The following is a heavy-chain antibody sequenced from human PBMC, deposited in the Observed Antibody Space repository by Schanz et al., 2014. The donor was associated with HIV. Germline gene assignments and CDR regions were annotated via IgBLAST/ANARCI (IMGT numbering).Heavy chain of an antibody. CDR2: MNNDVSSR. D-gene: IGHD3-16*01. V-gene: IGHV3-74*01. CDR3: RVFMFTYDV. Sequence: EVQLVESGGGLVQPGGSLTLSCAASGFSFSDYWMHWVRQVPGKGLLWVSRMNNDVSSRLYADSVKGRFTASRDSSKNTLFLQMNSLRVEDTATYYCRVFMFTYDVWGQGTMVTVSS. J-gene: IGHJ3*01. CDR1: GFSFSDYW.